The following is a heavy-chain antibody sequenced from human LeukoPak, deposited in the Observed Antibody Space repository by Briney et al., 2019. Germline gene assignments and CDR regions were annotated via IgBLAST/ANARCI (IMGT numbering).Heavy chain of an antibody. CDR3: ARESSLSGYSSDAFDI. Sequence: ASVKVSCKASGYTFTGDYMHWVRQAPGQGLEWMGWINPNSGAPNYAQKFQGRVTMTRDTSISTAYMELSRLRSDDTAVYYCARESSLSGYSSDAFDIWGQGTMVTVSS. CDR2: INPNSGAP. V-gene: IGHV1-2*02. J-gene: IGHJ3*02. CDR1: GYTFTGDY. D-gene: IGHD3-22*01.